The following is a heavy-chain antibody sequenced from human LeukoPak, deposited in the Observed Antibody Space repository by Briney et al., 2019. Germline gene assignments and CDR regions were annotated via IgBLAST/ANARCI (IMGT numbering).Heavy chain of an antibody. J-gene: IGHJ4*02. D-gene: IGHD3-10*01. CDR2: ISGSGGST. CDR1: GFTFSNYG. V-gene: IGHV3-23*01. Sequence: GGSLRLSCAASGFTFSNYGMSWVRQAPGKGLEWVSGISGSGGSTYYADSVKGRFTISRDNSKSSLYLQLNSLRAEDTAVYYCARDGRVRGVTPLDYWGQGTLVTVSS. CDR3: ARDGRVRGVTPLDY.